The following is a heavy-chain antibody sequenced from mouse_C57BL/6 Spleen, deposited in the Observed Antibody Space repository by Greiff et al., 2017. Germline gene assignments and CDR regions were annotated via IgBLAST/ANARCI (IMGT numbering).Heavy chain of an antibody. J-gene: IGHJ3*01. CDR2: IDPSDSET. Sequence: QVQLKQSGAELVRPGSSVKLSCKASGYTFTSYWMHWVKQRPIQGLEWIGNIDPSDSETHYNQKFKDKATLTVDKSSSTAYMQLSSLTSEDSAVYYCARRGYGYDYWGQGTLVTVSA. D-gene: IGHD2-2*01. CDR3: ARRGYGYDY. CDR1: GYTFTSYW. V-gene: IGHV1-52*01.